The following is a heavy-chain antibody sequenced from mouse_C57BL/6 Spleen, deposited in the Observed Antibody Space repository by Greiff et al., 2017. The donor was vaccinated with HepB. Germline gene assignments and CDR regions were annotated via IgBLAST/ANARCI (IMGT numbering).Heavy chain of an antibody. D-gene: IGHD2-1*01. Sequence: QVQLQQPGTELVKPGASVKLSCKASGYTFTSYWMHWVKQRPGQGLEWIGNINPSNGGTNYNEKFKSKATLTVDKSSSTAYMQLSSLTSEASAVYDCASEEVGNTPGYIDYWGQGTTLTVSS. V-gene: IGHV1-53*01. CDR2: INPSNGGT. CDR3: ASEEVGNTPGYIDY. CDR1: GYTFTSYW. J-gene: IGHJ2*01.